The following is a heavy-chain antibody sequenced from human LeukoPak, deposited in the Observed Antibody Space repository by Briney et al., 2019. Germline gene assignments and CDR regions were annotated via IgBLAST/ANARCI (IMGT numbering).Heavy chain of an antibody. Sequence: GRSLRLSCAASGFTFSSYGMHWVRQAPGKGLEWVAVISYDGSNKYYADSVRGRFTISRDNSKNTLYLQMNSLRAEDTAVYYCARDQDGGELDYWGQGTLVTVSS. V-gene: IGHV3-30*03. CDR1: GFTFSSYG. J-gene: IGHJ4*02. CDR3: ARDQDGGELDY. CDR2: ISYDGSNK. D-gene: IGHD4-23*01.